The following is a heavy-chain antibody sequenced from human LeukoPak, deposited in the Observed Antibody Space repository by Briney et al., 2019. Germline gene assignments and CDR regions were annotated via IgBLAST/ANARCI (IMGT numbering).Heavy chain of an antibody. D-gene: IGHD5-12*01. CDR2: IWYDGSNK. Sequence: GGSLRLSCEASGFTFTSSGMHWVRQAPGKGLEWVAVIWYDGSNKNYADSVKGRFTISRDNSKNTLYLQMNSLRVEDTAVYYCAKRIGYSGYYFDYWGQGTLVTVSS. CDR3: AKRIGYSGYYFDY. V-gene: IGHV3-33*06. J-gene: IGHJ4*02. CDR1: GFTFTSSG.